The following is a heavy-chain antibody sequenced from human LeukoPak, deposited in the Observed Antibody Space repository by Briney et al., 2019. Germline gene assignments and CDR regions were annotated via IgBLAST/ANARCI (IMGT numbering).Heavy chain of an antibody. Sequence: GGSLSLSCAASGFTFDDYAMHWVRQAPGKGLEWVSGISWNSGSIGYADSVKGRFTISRDSAKNSLYLQMNSLRAEDMALYYCAKDLYSSSSGYFSYWGQGTLVTVSS. CDR1: GFTFDDYA. CDR2: ISWNSGSI. J-gene: IGHJ4*02. CDR3: AKDLYSSSSGYFSY. D-gene: IGHD6-6*01. V-gene: IGHV3-9*03.